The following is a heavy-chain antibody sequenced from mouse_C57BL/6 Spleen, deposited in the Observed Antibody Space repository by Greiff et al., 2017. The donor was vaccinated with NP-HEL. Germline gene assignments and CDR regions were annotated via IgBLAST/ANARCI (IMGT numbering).Heavy chain of an antibody. V-gene: IGHV3-6*01. Sequence: EVQLQESGPGLVKPSQSLSLTCSVTGYSITSGYYWNWIRQFPGNKLEWMGYISYDGSNNYNPSLKNRISITRDTSKNQFFLKLNSVTTEDTATYYCARRATTVVADYWYFDVWGTRTTVTVSS. CDR3: ARRATTVVADYWYFDV. D-gene: IGHD1-1*01. CDR2: ISYDGSN. J-gene: IGHJ1*03. CDR1: GYSITSGYY.